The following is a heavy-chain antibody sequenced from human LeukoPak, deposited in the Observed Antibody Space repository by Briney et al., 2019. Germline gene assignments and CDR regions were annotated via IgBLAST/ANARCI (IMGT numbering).Heavy chain of an antibody. J-gene: IGHJ4*02. CDR1: GYTLTELS. D-gene: IGHD1-26*01. CDR3: ATVEWGGSYYFDY. Sequence: ASVKVSCKVSGYTLTELSMHWVRQAPGKGLEWMGGFDPEDVETIYAQKFQGRVTMTEDTSTDTAYMELSSLRSEDTAVYYCATVEWGGSYYFDYWGQGTLVTVSS. CDR2: FDPEDVET. V-gene: IGHV1-24*01.